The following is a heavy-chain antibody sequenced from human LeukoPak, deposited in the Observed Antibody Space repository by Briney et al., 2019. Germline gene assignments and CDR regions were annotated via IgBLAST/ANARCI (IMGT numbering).Heavy chain of an antibody. CDR3: AKDLHSSSWYIDY. D-gene: IGHD6-13*01. Sequence: GGSLRLSCAASGLTFSSHAMSWVRQAPGKGLEWVSAISGSGGSTYYADSVKGRFTISRDNSKNTLYLQMNSLRAEDTAVYYCAKDLHSSSWYIDYWGQGTLVTVSS. J-gene: IGHJ4*02. CDR1: GLTFSSHA. V-gene: IGHV3-23*01. CDR2: ISGSGGST.